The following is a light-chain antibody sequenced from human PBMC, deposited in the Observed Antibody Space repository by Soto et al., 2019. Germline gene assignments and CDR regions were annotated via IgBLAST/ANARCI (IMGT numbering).Light chain of an antibody. CDR3: QPYDGLPS. CDR1: QEIANY. CDR2: EAT. V-gene: IGKV1-33*01. Sequence: DIQLTQFPSSLSASVGDRVTITCRASQEIANYVNWHQQKPGQAPKVLIFEATSLKPGVPSRFSGSGSGSRFTLTIASLQPEDAGTYFCQPYDGLPSFGPGTKV. J-gene: IGKJ3*01.